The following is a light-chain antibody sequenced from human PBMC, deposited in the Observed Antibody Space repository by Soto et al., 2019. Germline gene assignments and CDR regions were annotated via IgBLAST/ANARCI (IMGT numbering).Light chain of an antibody. V-gene: IGLV2-14*03. CDR1: SSDIGGYYF. J-gene: IGLJ1*01. Sequence: QSVLTQPASVSGSPGQSVTISCTGTSSDIGGYYFVSWYQQHPGKAPKLLIYEVTYRPSGVSHRFSGSKSGNTASLTISGLQADDEADYYGSSYTRGHTRVLGTGTKVTVL. CDR2: EVT. CDR3: SSYTRGHTRV.